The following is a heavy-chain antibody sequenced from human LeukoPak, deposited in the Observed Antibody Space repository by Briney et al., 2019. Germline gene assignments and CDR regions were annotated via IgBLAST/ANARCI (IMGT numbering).Heavy chain of an antibody. D-gene: IGHD6-19*01. CDR2: MKQDGSEK. V-gene: IGHV3-7*04. J-gene: IGHJ4*02. Sequence: PGGSLRLSCAASGSTFSGYWMNWVRQVPGKGLEWVANMKQDGSEKYYVDSVKGRFTISRDNAKNSLYLQLNSLRAEDTAVYYCAGGTGWLIDYWGQGTLVTVSS. CDR3: AGGTGWLIDY. CDR1: GSTFSGYW.